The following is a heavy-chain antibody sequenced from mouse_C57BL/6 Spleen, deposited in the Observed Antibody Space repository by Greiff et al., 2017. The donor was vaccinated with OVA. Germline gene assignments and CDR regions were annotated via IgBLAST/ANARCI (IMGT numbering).Heavy chain of an antibody. J-gene: IGHJ2*01. V-gene: IGHV6-6*01. D-gene: IGHD1-1*02. CDR1: GFTFSDAW. Sequence: EVKLEESGGGLVQPGGSMKLSCAASGFTFSDAWMDWVRQSPEKGLEWVADIRNKANNHATYYAESVKGRFTISRDDSKSSVYLQMNSLRAEDTGIYYCTRGGYGYFDYWGQGTTLTVSS. CDR2: IRNKANNHAT. CDR3: TRGGYGYFDY.